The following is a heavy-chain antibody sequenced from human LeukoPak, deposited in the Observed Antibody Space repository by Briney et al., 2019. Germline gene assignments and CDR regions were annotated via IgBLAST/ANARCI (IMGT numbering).Heavy chain of an antibody. D-gene: IGHD3-22*01. CDR2: ISASGGTT. J-gene: IGHJ4*02. CDR1: GFTFSSYA. V-gene: IGHV3-23*01. CDR3: AKVRNYFDSSGRHFDY. Sequence: PGGSLRLSCAASGFTFSSYAMTWVRQAPGKGLEWVSVISASGGTTHYGDSVKGRFTISRDNSKNTLYLQMNRLRAEDTAVYYCAKVRNYFDSSGRHFDYWGQGTPVAVSS.